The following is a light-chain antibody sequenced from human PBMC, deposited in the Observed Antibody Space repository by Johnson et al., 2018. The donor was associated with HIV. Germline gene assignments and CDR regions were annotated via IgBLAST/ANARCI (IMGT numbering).Light chain of an antibody. CDR1: SSNIGNNY. Sequence: QSALTQPPSVSAAPGQKVTISCSGSSSNIGNNYVSWYQQLPGTAPKLLIYDNNKRPSGIPDRFSGSKSGTSATLGITGLQTGDEADYYCGTWDSSLGAFVFGTGTNVTVL. CDR3: GTWDSSLGAFV. V-gene: IGLV1-51*01. J-gene: IGLJ1*01. CDR2: DNN.